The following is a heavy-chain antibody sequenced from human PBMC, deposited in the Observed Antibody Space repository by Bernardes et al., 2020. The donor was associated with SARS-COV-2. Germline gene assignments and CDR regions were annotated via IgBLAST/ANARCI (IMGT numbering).Heavy chain of an antibody. Sequence: GGSLRLSCAASGFTFSSYSMNWVRQAPGKGLEWVSYISSSSSTIYYADSVKGRFTISRDNAKNSLYLQMNSLRDEDTAVYYCARDVRYSSSWYDIYYYGMDVWGQGTTVTVSS. CDR2: ISSSSSTI. V-gene: IGHV3-48*02. CDR1: GFTFSSYS. J-gene: IGHJ6*02. CDR3: ARDVRYSSSWYDIYYYGMDV. D-gene: IGHD6-13*01.